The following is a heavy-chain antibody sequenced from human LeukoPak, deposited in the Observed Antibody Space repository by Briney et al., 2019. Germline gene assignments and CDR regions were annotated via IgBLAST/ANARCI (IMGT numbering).Heavy chain of an antibody. CDR1: GGSISSSSYY. CDR3: ARGKRWDYYYYYMDV. V-gene: IGHV4-61*05. CDR2: IYYTGST. D-gene: IGHD5-24*01. J-gene: IGHJ6*03. Sequence: PSETLSLTCTVSGGSISSSSYYWSWIRQPPGKGLEWIVFIYYTGSTNYNPSLKSRLTISVDTSKNQFSLKLSSVTAADTAVYYCARGKRWDYYYYYMDVWGKGTTVTISS.